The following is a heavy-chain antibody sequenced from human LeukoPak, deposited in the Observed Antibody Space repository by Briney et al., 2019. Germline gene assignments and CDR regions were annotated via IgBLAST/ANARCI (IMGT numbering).Heavy chain of an antibody. J-gene: IGHJ4*02. V-gene: IGHV3-53*04. CDR3: AREPRYSSGWYD. Sequence: GGSLRLSCAASGFTVGSNYMSWVRQAPGKGLEWVSVIYSGGSTYYADSVKGRFTISRHNSKNPLYLQMNSLRAEDTAVYYCAREPRYSSGWYDWGQGTLVTVSS. CDR1: GFTVGSNY. CDR2: IYSGGST. D-gene: IGHD6-19*01.